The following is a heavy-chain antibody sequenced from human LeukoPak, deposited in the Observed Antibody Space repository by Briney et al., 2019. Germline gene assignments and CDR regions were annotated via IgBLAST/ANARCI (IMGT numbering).Heavy chain of an antibody. CDR1: GYSFTSYW. D-gene: IGHD2/OR15-2a*01. CDR2: IYPGDSDT. V-gene: IGHV5-51*01. J-gene: IGHJ4*02. Sequence: GESLKISCEGSGYSFTSYWIGWVRQMPGKGLEWMGVIYPGDSDTRYSPSFQGQVTISADKSISTAYLQGSSLKASDTAMYYCARRDGNSFVDYWGQGTLVTVSS. CDR3: ARRDGNSFVDY.